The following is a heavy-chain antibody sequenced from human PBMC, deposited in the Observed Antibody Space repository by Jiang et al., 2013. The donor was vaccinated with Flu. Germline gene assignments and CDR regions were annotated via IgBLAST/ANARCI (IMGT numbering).Heavy chain of an antibody. Sequence: QLVESGGGMVQPGGSLRLSCTASGFTFSHYELIWVRQAPGKGLEWVGRIRSKSDGGTTDYAAPVKGRFTISRDDSENTLYLQMNSLTTEDTAVYYCTTDVYYYQDSRFSTFFDYWGQGTLVTVSS. V-gene: IGHV3-15*01. CDR1: GFTFSHYE. J-gene: IGHJ4*02. CDR2: IRSKSDGGTT. CDR3: TTDVYYYQDSRFSTFFDY. D-gene: IGHD3-10*01.